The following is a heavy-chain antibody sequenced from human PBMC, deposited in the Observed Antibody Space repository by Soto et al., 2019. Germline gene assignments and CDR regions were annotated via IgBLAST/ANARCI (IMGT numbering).Heavy chain of an antibody. J-gene: IGHJ4*02. CDR1: GFTFNNYP. CDR3: AKPSAYGDFAGSFDS. D-gene: IGHD4-17*01. Sequence: EVHLLESGGGLVQRGGSLRLSCVASGFTFNNYPMNWVRQAPGKGLEWVSNIGGRGGNTFYADSMRGRFTISRDNSKNTVYLQMNNLRVDDSATYYCAKPSAYGDFAGSFDSWGQGTLVTVSP. CDR2: IGGRGGNT. V-gene: IGHV3-23*01.